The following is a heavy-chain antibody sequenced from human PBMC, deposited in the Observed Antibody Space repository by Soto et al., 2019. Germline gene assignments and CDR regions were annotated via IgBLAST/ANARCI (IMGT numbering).Heavy chain of an antibody. D-gene: IGHD2-2*01. J-gene: IGHJ6*02. CDR1: GGTFSSYA. V-gene: IGHV1-69*01. CDR3: ARDFSGNIVVVPAATYYYYYGMDV. Sequence: QVQLVQSRAEVKKPGSSVKVSCKASGGTFSSYAISWVRQAPGQGLEWMGGIIPIFGTANYAQKFQGRVTITADESTSTAYMELSSLRSEDTAVYYCARDFSGNIVVVPAATYYYYYGMDVWGQGTTVTVSS. CDR2: IIPIFGTA.